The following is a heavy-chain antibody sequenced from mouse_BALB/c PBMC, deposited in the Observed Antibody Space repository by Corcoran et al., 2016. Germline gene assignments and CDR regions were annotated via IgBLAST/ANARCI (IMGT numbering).Heavy chain of an antibody. CDR2: IYWDDAK. J-gene: IGHJ2*01. V-gene: IGHV8-12*01. CDR1: GFSLSTSGMG. D-gene: IGHD1-1*01. Sequence: QVTLKESGPGILQPSQTLSLTCSFSGFSLSTSGMGVSWIRQPSGKGLEWLAHIYWDDAKRYNPSLKSRLTISKDTSSNQVFHKITSVVTADTATYDGARLLRYYYDYWGQGTTLTVSS. CDR3: ARLLRYYYDY.